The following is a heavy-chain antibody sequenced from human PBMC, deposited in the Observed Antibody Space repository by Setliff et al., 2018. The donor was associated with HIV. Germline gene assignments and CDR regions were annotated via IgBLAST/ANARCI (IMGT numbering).Heavy chain of an antibody. D-gene: IGHD4-17*01. CDR3: VKDGDYRNGDYDAFDI. Sequence: ASVKVSCKASGYTFTGNYIHWVRQAPGQGLEWMGWINPNSGGTNYEQKFQGRVTMTRDNSKSTVDLQMTSLTAEDTAVYYCVKDGDYRNGDYDAFDIWGQGTMVTVSS. J-gene: IGHJ3*02. CDR1: GYTFTGNY. CDR2: INPNSGGT. V-gene: IGHV1-2*02.